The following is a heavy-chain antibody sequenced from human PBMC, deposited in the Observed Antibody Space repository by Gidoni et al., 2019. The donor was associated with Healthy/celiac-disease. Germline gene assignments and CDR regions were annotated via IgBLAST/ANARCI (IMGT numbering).Heavy chain of an antibody. CDR1: GGSISSSSYY. CDR2: IYYSGST. V-gene: IGHV4-39*01. CDR3: ARQPYDSSRRGWFDP. Sequence: QLQLQESGPGLVKPSETLSLTCTVSGGSISSSSYYWGWIRQPPGKGLEWIGSIYYSGSTYYNPSLKSRVTISVDTSKNQFSLKLSSVTAADTAVYYCARQPYDSSRRGWFDPWGQGTLVTVSS. D-gene: IGHD3-22*01. J-gene: IGHJ5*02.